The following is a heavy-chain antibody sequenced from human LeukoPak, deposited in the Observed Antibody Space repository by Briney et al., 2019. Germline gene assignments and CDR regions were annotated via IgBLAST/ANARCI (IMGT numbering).Heavy chain of an antibody. J-gene: IGHJ2*01. CDR3: ARENGWLLPHWYFDL. CDR1: GGSISSGGYY. Sequence: SETLSLTCAVSGGSISSGGYYWSWIRQHPGKGLEWIGYIYYSGSTYYNPSLKSRVTISVDTSKNQFSLKLSSVTAADTAVYYCARENGWLLPHWYFDLWGRGTLVTVSS. CDR2: IYYSGST. V-gene: IGHV4-31*11. D-gene: IGHD3-22*01.